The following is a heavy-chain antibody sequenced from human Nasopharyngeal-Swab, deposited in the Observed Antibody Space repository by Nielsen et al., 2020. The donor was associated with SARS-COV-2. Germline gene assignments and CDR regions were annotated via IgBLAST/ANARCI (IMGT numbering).Heavy chain of an antibody. CDR3: ARARPRLSRSIAAAGLDTFDI. Sequence: GESLKISCAASGFTFSSYAMHWVRQAPGKGLEWVAFMSYDGSNKYYADSVKGRFTISRDNSNNTLYLQMSSLRPGDTAVYFCARARPRLSRSIAAAGLDTFDIWGQGTMVTVSS. D-gene: IGHD6-13*01. CDR1: GFTFSSYA. J-gene: IGHJ3*02. V-gene: IGHV3-30-3*01. CDR2: MSYDGSNK.